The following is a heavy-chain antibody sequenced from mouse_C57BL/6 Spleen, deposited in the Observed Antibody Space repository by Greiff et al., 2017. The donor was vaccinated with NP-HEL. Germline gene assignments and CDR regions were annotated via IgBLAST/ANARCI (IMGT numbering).Heavy chain of an antibody. CDR1: GYTFTDYY. CDR2: IYPGSGNT. D-gene: IGHD1-1*01. CDR3: ARLAVVHYFDY. V-gene: IGHV1-76*01. Sequence: QVQLKESGAELVRPGASVKLSCKASGYTFTDYYINWVKQRPGQGLEWIARIYPGSGNTYYNEKFKGKATLTAEKSSSTAYMQLSSLTSEDSAVYFCARLAVVHYFDYWGQGTTLTVSS. J-gene: IGHJ2*01.